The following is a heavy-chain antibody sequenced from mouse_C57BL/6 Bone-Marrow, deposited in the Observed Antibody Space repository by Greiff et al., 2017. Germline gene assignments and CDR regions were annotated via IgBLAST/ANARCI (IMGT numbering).Heavy chain of an antibody. Sequence: EVKLMESGGGLVKPGGSLKLSCAASGFTFSSYTMSWVRQTPEKRLEWVATISGGGGNTYYPDSVKGRFTISRDNAKNTLYLQMSSLRSEDTALYYCARHGRLRATWFAYWGQGTLVTVSA. J-gene: IGHJ3*01. CDR3: ARHGRLRATWFAY. CDR2: ISGGGGNT. V-gene: IGHV5-9*01. CDR1: GFTFSSYT. D-gene: IGHD2-4*01.